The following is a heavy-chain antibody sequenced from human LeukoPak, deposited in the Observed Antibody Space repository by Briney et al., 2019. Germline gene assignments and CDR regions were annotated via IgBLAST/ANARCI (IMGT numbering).Heavy chain of an antibody. D-gene: IGHD2-15*01. Sequence: ASVKVSCKASGYTFTSYDINWVRQATGQGLEWMGWMNPNSGNTGYAQKFQGRVTMTRNTSISTANMELSSLRSEDTAVYYCARGSVSLRIDRAQSDYYYYMDVWGKGATVTVSS. CDR1: GYTFTSYD. CDR2: MNPNSGNT. J-gene: IGHJ6*03. V-gene: IGHV1-8*01. CDR3: ARGSVSLRIDRAQSDYYYYMDV.